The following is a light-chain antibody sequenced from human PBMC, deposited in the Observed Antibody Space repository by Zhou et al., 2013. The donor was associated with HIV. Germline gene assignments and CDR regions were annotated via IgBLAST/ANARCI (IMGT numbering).Light chain of an antibody. J-gene: IGKJ4*01. CDR3: QQRHNWPPIT. CDR2: GAS. CDR1: ESISTY. V-gene: IGKV3D-20*02. Sequence: EIVLTQSPVTLSLSPGESATLSCWASESISTYLAWYQQKPGQAPRLLIYGASSRATGIADRFSGSGSGTDFTLTISRLEPEDFAVYYCQQRHNWPPITFGAGTKVEIK.